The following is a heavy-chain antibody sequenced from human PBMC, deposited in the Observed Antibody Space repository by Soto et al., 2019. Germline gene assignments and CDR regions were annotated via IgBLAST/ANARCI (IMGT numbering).Heavy chain of an antibody. CDR3: AATEYSSSWYAGNWFDP. V-gene: IGHV1-24*01. D-gene: IGHD6-13*01. Sequence: GASVKVSCKVSGYTLTELSMHWVRQAPGKGLEWMGGFDPEDGETIYAQKFQGRVAMTEDTSTDTAYMELSSLRSEDTAVYYCAATEYSSSWYAGNWFDPWGQGTLVTVSS. CDR1: GYTLTELS. J-gene: IGHJ5*02. CDR2: FDPEDGET.